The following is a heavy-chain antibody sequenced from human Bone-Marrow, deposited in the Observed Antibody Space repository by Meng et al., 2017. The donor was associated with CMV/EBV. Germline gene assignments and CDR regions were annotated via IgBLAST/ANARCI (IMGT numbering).Heavy chain of an antibody. V-gene: IGHV3-7*03. D-gene: IGHD2/OR15-2a*01. CDR1: GFTFSSYW. CDR2: IKQDGSEK. J-gene: IGHJ4*03. CDR3: ARDRLEYGCFYPVNL. Sequence: GESLKISCAASGFTFSSYWMSWVRQAPGKGLEWVANIKQDGSEKYYVDSVKGRFTTSRDKSRNIVYLEMSSLRAEDTALYFCARDRLEYGCFYPVNLWGPGTMVTVSS.